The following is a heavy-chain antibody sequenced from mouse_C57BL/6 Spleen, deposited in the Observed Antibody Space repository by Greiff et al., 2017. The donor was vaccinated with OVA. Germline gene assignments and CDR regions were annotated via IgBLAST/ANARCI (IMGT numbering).Heavy chain of an antibody. D-gene: IGHD2-4*01. CDR2: IYPGSGST. CDR3: ARGRPYDYSFDY. V-gene: IGHV1-55*01. J-gene: IGHJ2*01. Sequence: QVQLQQSGAELVKPGASVKMSCKASGYTFTSYWITWVKQRPGQGLEWIGDIYPGSGSTNYNEKFKTKATLTVDTSSSTAYMQLSSLTSEDSAVYYCARGRPYDYSFDYWGQGTTLTVSS. CDR1: GYTFTSYW.